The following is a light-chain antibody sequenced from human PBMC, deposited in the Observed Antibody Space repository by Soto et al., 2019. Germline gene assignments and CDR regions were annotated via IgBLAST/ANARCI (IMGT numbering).Light chain of an antibody. Sequence: QSVLTQPASVSGSPGQSITISCTGTSSDVGAYNYVSWYQKHPGKASKLLIYEVTNRPSGISNRFSGSKSGSTASLTVSGLQAEDEAEYFCISYTSMSTLVSGGGTQLTVL. V-gene: IGLV2-14*01. CDR2: EVT. CDR1: SSDVGAYNY. CDR3: ISYTSMSTLV. J-gene: IGLJ7*01.